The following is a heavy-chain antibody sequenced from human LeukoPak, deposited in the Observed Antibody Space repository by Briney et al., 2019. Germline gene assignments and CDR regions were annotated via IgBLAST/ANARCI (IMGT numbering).Heavy chain of an antibody. D-gene: IGHD1-26*01. CDR1: GYTFTGDY. Sequence: GASVTVSCKASGYTFTGDYIHWVRQAPGQGLEWMGWINHNSGGTNYAQKFKGRFTMTRDTSISTIYMELSTLRFDDTAVYYCARGGPKPIMGAADWWGLGTLVTVS. CDR2: INHNSGGT. CDR3: ARGGPKPIMGAADW. V-gene: IGHV1-2*02. J-gene: IGHJ4*02.